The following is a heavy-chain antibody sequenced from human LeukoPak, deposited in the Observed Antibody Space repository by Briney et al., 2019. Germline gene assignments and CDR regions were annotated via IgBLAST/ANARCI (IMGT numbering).Heavy chain of an antibody. D-gene: IGHD2/OR15-2a*01. CDR1: RFTFSSFW. J-gene: IGHJ3*02. Sequence: GGSLRLSCAASRFTFSSFWMTWVRQAPGKGLEWVSVIYSGGSTYYADSVKGRFTISRDNSKNTLYLQMNSLRAEDTAVYYCARDILSQGPDAFDIWGQGTMVTVSS. CDR2: IYSGGST. V-gene: IGHV3-53*01. CDR3: ARDILSQGPDAFDI.